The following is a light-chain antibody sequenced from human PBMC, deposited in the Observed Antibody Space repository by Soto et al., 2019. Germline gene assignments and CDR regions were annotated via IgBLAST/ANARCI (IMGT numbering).Light chain of an antibody. J-gene: IGLJ1*01. CDR3: CSYAGSSTLI. CDR2: EVS. V-gene: IGLV2-23*02. Sequence: VLTQPASVSGSPGQSITISCTGTSSDVGSYNLVSWYQHHPGKAPKLMIYEVSKRPSGVSNRFSGSKSGNTASLTIYGLEVGDEADYYCCSYAGSSTLIFETGPKVXVL. CDR1: SSDVGSYNL.